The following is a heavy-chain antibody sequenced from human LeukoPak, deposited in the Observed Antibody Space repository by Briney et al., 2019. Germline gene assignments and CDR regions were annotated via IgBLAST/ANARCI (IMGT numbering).Heavy chain of an antibody. CDR1: GGSFSGYY. V-gene: IGHV4-34*01. Sequence: PSETLSLTCAVYGGSFSGYYWSWIRQPPGKGLEWIGEINHSGSTNYNPSLKSRVTISVDTSKNQFSLKLSSVTAADTAVYYCAARSGFLFDYWGQGTLVTVPS. J-gene: IGHJ4*02. D-gene: IGHD3-10*01. CDR3: AARSGFLFDY. CDR2: INHSGST.